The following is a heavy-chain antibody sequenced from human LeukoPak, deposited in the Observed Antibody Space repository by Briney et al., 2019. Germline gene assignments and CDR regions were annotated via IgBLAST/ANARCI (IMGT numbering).Heavy chain of an antibody. Sequence: ATVKVSCKASGYTFNSYGISWVRQAPGQGLEWMGWISAYNGNTNYAQKVQGRVTMTTETSTSTAYMELSSLRSEDTAVYYCARGPELLWFGELWGYYYYYMDVWGKGTTVTVSS. J-gene: IGHJ6*03. CDR2: ISAYNGNT. CDR1: GYTFNSYG. CDR3: ARGPELLWFGELWGYYYYYMDV. D-gene: IGHD3-10*01. V-gene: IGHV1-18*01.